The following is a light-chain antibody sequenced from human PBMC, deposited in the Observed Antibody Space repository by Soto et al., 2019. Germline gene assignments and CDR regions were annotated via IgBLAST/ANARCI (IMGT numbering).Light chain of an antibody. V-gene: IGKV1-5*03. CDR3: QQYTNYPWT. CDR2: EAS. Sequence: DIQMTQSRSTLSASVGDRVTVTCRASQSIGRWLAWYQQKPGKAPNLLIFEASSLESGVPSRFSGSGSGTEFTLTISSLQPDDFATYYCQQYTNYPWTFGQGTKVDTK. CDR1: QSIGRW. J-gene: IGKJ1*01.